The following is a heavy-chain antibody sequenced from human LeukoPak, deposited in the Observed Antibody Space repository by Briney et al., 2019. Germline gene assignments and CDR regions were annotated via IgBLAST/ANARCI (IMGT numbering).Heavy chain of an antibody. CDR3: ARNSLVGGNYYYGMDV. Sequence: ASVKVSCKASGYTGYYMHWVRQAPGQGLEWMGWINPNNGDTNYAQKFQGRVTMTRDTSISTAYMELSRLRSDDTAVYYCARNSLVGGNYYYGMDVWGQGTTVTVSS. J-gene: IGHJ6*02. CDR1: GYTGYY. D-gene: IGHD1-26*01. V-gene: IGHV1-2*02. CDR2: INPNNGDT.